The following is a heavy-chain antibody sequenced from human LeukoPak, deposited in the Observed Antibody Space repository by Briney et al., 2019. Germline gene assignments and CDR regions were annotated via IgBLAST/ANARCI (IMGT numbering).Heavy chain of an antibody. V-gene: IGHV3-74*01. D-gene: IGHD6-19*01. CDR2: INGDGRTT. CDR3: VRDRAVAGTEDFFFDY. J-gene: IGHJ4*02. CDR1: GFTFSSYW. Sequence: PGGSLRLSCAASGFTFSSYWMHWVCQVPGKGLVWVSRINGDGRTTTYADSVKGRFIISRDNAKNTVYLQMNSLRAEDTAVYYCVRDRAVAGTEDFFFDYWGQGTLVTVSS.